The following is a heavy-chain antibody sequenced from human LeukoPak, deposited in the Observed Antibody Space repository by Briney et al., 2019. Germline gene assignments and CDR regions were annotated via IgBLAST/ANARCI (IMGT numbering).Heavy chain of an antibody. Sequence: PSETLSLTCTVSGGSINSGSYYWNWIRQSAGKGLEWIGHIHTTGSTNCNPSLKSRVTTSLDTSKNQFSLKLNSVTAADTAVYYCASQAYSTTWAADVTVFDYWGRGALVTVSS. CDR2: IHTTGST. CDR1: GGSINSGSYY. J-gene: IGHJ4*02. CDR3: ASQAYSTTWAADVTVFDY. D-gene: IGHD6-13*01. V-gene: IGHV4-61*09.